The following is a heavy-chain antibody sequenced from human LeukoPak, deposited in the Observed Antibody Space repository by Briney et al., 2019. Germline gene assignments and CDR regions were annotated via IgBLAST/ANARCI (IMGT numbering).Heavy chain of an antibody. CDR2: IYSGGST. D-gene: IGHD6-19*01. Sequence: GGSLRLSCAASGFTVSSNYMSWVRQAPGKGLEWVSVIYSGGSTYYADSVKGRFAISRDNSKNMLYLQMNSLRAEDTAVYYCAKDEMAVAIFDYWGQGTLVTVSS. CDR1: GFTVSSNY. CDR3: AKDEMAVAIFDY. J-gene: IGHJ4*02. V-gene: IGHV3-53*01.